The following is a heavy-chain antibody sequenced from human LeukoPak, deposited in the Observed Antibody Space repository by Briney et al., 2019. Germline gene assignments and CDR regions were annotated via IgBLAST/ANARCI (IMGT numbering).Heavy chain of an antibody. CDR2: INSSSSYT. V-gene: IGHV3-11*06. CDR3: ARGRDYGDPGDY. J-gene: IGHJ4*02. Sequence: GGSLRLSCAASGFTFSDYYMSWIRQAPGKGLEWVSYINSSSSYTNYADSVKGRFTISRDNAKNSLYLQMNSLRAEDTAVYYCARGRDYGDPGDYWGQGTLVTVSS. CDR1: GFTFSDYY. D-gene: IGHD4-17*01.